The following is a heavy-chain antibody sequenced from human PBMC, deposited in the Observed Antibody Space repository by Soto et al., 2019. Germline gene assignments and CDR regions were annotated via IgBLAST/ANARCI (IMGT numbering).Heavy chain of an antibody. CDR3: AREGPAPYYYYGMDV. V-gene: IGHV1-18*01. Sequence: QVQLVQSGGEVKKPGASVKVSCKTSGYSFTTYGIRWLRQAPGQGLEWMGWISAYNVNTNYAQKLQGRVTMTTDTSTSTAYMELRRLRSDDTAVYYCAREGPAPYYYYGMDVWGQGSTFTVSS. J-gene: IGHJ6*02. CDR2: ISAYNVNT. CDR1: GYSFTTYG.